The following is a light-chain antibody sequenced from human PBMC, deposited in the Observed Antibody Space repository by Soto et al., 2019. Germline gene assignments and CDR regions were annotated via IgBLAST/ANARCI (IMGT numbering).Light chain of an antibody. CDR3: QQSYSTLVYT. CDR2: AAS. Sequence: DIQMTQSPSSLSASVGDRVTITCRASQSISSYLNWYQQKPGKAPKLLIYAASSLQSGVPSRFSGSGSGTDFTLAISSLQPVDFASYYCQQSYSTLVYTFGQGTKLEIK. CDR1: QSISSY. V-gene: IGKV1-39*01. J-gene: IGKJ2*01.